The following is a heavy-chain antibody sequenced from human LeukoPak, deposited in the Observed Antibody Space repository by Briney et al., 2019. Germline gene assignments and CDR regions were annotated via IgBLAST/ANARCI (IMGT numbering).Heavy chain of an antibody. CDR1: GGSFSGYY. CDR2: INHSGST. Sequence: PSETLSLTCAVYGGSFSGYYWSWIRQPPGKGLEWIGEINHSGSTNYNPSLKSRVTISVDTSKNQFSLKLSSVTAADTAVYYCARGYSYGYIYWGQGTLVTVSS. D-gene: IGHD5-18*01. J-gene: IGHJ4*02. CDR3: ARGYSYGYIY. V-gene: IGHV4-34*01.